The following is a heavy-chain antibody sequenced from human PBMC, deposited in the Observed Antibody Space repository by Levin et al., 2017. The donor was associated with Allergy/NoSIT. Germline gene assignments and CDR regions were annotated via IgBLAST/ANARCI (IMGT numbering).Heavy chain of an antibody. CDR3: ARDQWFGELLSAYYYYGMDV. V-gene: IGHV3-30-3*01. CDR2: ISYDGSNK. CDR1: GFTFSSYA. J-gene: IGHJ6*02. Sequence: GESLKISCAASGFTFSSYAMHWVRQAPGKGLEWVAVISYDGSNKYYADSVKGRFTISRDNSKNTLYLQMNSLRAEDTAVYYCARDQWFGELLSAYYYYGMDVWGQGTTVTVSS. D-gene: IGHD3-10*01.